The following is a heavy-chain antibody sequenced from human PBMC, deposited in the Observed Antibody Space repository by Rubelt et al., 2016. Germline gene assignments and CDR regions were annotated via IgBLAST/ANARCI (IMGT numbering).Heavy chain of an antibody. CDR2: FDPEDGET. J-gene: IGHJ4*02. D-gene: IGHD4-17*01. V-gene: IGHV1-24*01. Sequence: GLEWMGGFDPEDGETIYAQKLQGRVTMTTDTSTSTAYMELRSLRSADTAVYYCARGLYGDYDYWGQGTLVTVSS. CDR3: ARGLYGDYDY.